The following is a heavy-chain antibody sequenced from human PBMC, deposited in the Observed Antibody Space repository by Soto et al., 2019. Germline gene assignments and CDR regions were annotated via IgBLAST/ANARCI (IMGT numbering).Heavy chain of an antibody. CDR3: AQTTGWPGFDH. J-gene: IGHJ4*02. CDR2: IYNGERT. V-gene: IGHV4-59*01. CDR1: GASIRNFY. Sequence: QVHLQESGPGLVKPSETMSLTCTASGASIRNFYWNWVRQFPGKGLEWIGHIYNGERTNYNPSLKSRVTISVNTSKNQFSLKLSSVTVAHTAVYYCAQTTGWPGFDHWGQGTLVAVSS. D-gene: IGHD6-19*01.